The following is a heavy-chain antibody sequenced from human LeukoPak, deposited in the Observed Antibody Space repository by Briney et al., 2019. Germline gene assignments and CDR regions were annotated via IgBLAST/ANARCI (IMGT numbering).Heavy chain of an antibody. D-gene: IGHD3-22*01. J-gene: IGHJ3*02. CDR1: GFDVSSHH. V-gene: IGHV3-53*01. Sequence: PGGSLRLSCAASGFDVSSHHMVWVRQAPGKGLEWVSVTYTRGNSYYTDSVKGRFIISRGTSKNTMDLQMNSLRPEDSALYFCARGGRGSAAVVAPRSFDIWGQGTMVAVSS. CDR3: ARGGRGSAAVVAPRSFDI. CDR2: TYTRGNS.